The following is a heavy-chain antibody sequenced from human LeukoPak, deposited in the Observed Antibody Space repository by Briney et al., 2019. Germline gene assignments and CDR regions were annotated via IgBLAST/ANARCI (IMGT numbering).Heavy chain of an antibody. CDR3: ARVINGAYFDY. CDR2: INHSGST. V-gene: IGHV4-34*01. CDR1: GGSFSGYY. D-gene: IGHD2-8*01. Sequence: PSETLSLTCAVYGGSFSGYYWSWIRQPPGKGLEWIGEINHSGSTYYNPSLKSRATISVDRSKNQFSLKLSSVTAADTAVYYCARVINGAYFDYWGQGTLVTVSS. J-gene: IGHJ4*02.